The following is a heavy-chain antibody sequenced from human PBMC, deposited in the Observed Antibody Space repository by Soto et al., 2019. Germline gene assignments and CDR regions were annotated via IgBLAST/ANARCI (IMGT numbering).Heavy chain of an antibody. D-gene: IGHD3-10*01. CDR3: SSARNNYYCSGRPCYYGNGV. Sequence: QVQLVQSGAEVKKPGASVKVSCKASGYTFTSYGVSWVRQAPGQGLEWMGWISGYHGNTNYAQKLQGRVTMTTDTSTSTGSVELRRLRPDAAAVYFCSSARNNYYCSGRPCYYGNGVWGQGITVTVSS. J-gene: IGHJ6*02. CDR1: GYTFTSYG. V-gene: IGHV1-18*04. CDR2: ISGYHGNT.